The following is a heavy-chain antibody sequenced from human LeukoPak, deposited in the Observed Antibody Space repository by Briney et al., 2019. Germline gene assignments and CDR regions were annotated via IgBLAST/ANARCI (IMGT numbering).Heavy chain of an antibody. CDR1: GGSISSYY. CDR3: ARAYYDFWSGYIDAFDI. D-gene: IGHD3-3*01. CDR2: IYYSGST. J-gene: IGHJ3*02. Sequence: NSSETLSLTCTVSGGSISSYYWSWIRQPPGKGLEWIGYIYYSGSTNYNPSLKSRVTISVDTSKNQFSLKLSSVTAADTAVYYCARAYYDFWSGYIDAFDIWGQGTMVTVSS. V-gene: IGHV4-59*01.